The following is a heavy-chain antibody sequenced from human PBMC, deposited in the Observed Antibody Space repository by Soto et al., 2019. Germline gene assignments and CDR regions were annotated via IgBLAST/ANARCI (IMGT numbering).Heavy chain of an antibody. J-gene: IGHJ6*03. V-gene: IGHV3-73*01. CDR1: GFTFSGSA. D-gene: IGHD3-3*01. CDR2: IRSKANSYAT. Sequence: GGSLGLSCAASGFTFSGSAMHWVRQASGKGLEWVGRIRSKANSYATAYAASVKGRFTISRDDSKNTAYLQMNSLKTEDTAVYYCTSTPSITIFGVVTPRAPFHMDVWGKGTTVTVSS. CDR3: TSTPSITIFGVVTPRAPFHMDV.